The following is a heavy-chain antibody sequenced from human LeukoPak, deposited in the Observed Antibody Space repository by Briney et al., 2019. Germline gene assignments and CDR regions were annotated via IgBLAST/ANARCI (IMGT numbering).Heavy chain of an antibody. J-gene: IGHJ6*03. CDR1: GFTFSDYY. CDR3: AREPGSSSWYYYYYMDV. CDR2: ISSSGSTI. V-gene: IGHV3-11*04. D-gene: IGHD6-13*01. Sequence: GGSLILSCAASGFTFSDYYMSWIRQAPGKGLEWVSYISSSGSTIYYADSVKGRFTISRDNAKNSLYLQMNSLRAEDTAVYYCAREPGSSSWYYYYYMDVWGKGTTVTVSS.